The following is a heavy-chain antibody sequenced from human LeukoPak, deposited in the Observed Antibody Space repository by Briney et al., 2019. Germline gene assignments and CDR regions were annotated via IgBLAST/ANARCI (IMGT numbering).Heavy chain of an antibody. CDR3: ARADEPTILWIRNYYYGMDV. CDR2: MNPNSGNT. J-gene: IGHJ6*02. D-gene: IGHD5-12*01. V-gene: IGHV1-8*01. Sequence: ASVKVSCKASGYTFTSYDINWVRQAPGQGLEWMGWMNPNSGNTGYAQKFQGRVTMTRNTSISTAYMELSSLRSEDTAVYYCARADEPTILWIRNYYYGMDVWGQGTTVTVSS. CDR1: GYTFTSYD.